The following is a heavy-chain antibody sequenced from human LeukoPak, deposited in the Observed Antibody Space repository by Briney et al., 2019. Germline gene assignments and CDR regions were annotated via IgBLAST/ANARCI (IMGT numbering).Heavy chain of an antibody. Sequence: SETLSLTCTVSGGSISSGYYWGWIRQPPGKGLEWIGSIYHSGSTYYNPSLKSRVTISVDTSKNQFSLKLSSVTAADTAVYYCARRRSTATGPGFDYWGQGTLVTVSS. D-gene: IGHD4-17*01. CDR1: GGSISSGYY. J-gene: IGHJ4*02. V-gene: IGHV4-38-2*02. CDR3: ARRRSTATGPGFDY. CDR2: IYHSGST.